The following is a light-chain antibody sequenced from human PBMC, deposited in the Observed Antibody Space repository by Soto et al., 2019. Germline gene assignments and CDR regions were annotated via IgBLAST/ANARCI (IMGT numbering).Light chain of an antibody. J-gene: IGKJ1*01. CDR1: QGISTY. CDR3: QQNYSATWT. V-gene: IGKV1-39*01. CDR2: AAS. Sequence: DIPMTQSPSSLSASVGDRLTITCRASQGISTYLNWYQQKPGKAPKLLIYAASTLQSGVPSRFSGSGSETDFTLTISSLQPEDFATYSCQQNYSATWTFGQGTNVEIK.